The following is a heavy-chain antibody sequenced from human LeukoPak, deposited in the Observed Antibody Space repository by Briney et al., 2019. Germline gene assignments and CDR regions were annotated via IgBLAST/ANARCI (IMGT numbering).Heavy chain of an antibody. CDR2: IYHSGST. CDR3: ARHYYDSSGDTGGFDY. J-gene: IGHJ4*02. Sequence: SETLSLTCAVSGGSISSSNWWSWVRQPPGKGLEWIGEIYHSGSTNYNPSLKSRVTISVDKSKNQFSLKLSSVTAADTAVYYCARHYYDSSGDTGGFDYWGQGTLVTVSS. V-gene: IGHV4-4*02. CDR1: GGSISSSNW. D-gene: IGHD3-22*01.